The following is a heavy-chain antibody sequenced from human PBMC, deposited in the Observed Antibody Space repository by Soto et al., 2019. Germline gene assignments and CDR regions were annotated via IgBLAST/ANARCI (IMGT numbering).Heavy chain of an antibody. CDR3: ARGRGSSGYYYKPSHWFDP. CDR2: INHSGIT. D-gene: IGHD3-22*01. CDR1: GGSFSGCY. V-gene: IGHV4-34*01. Sequence: PSETLSLTCDDYGGSFSGCYWGWIRPPPGKGLEWIGEINHSGITNYNPSLKSRVTISVDTSKNQFSLKLSSVTAADTAVYYCARGRGSSGYYYKPSHWFDPWGQG. J-gene: IGHJ5*02.